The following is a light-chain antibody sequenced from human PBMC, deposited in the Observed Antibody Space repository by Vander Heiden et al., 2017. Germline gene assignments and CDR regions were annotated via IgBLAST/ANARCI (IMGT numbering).Light chain of an antibody. CDR3: LQDYNYPNT. J-gene: IGKJ2*01. V-gene: IGKV1-6*01. Sequence: AIQLTQSPSSLSASVGDRVTITCRASQGIRNDLGWYQQKPGKAPKLLIYAASSLQSGVPARFSGSGSGTDFTLTISSLQPEDFATYYCLQDYNYPNTFGQGTKLEIK. CDR2: AAS. CDR1: QGIRND.